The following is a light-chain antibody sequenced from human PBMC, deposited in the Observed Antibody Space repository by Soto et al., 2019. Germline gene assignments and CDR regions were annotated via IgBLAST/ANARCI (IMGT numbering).Light chain of an antibody. CDR3: SSYTTSSTLI. V-gene: IGLV2-14*01. CDR1: SSDVGGYNY. CDR2: DVS. J-gene: IGLJ2*01. Sequence: QSALTQPASVSGSPGQSITISCTGTSSDVGGYNYVSWYQQHPGKAPKLMIYDVSNRPSGVSNXFSGSKSGNTASLTISGLQAEDEADYYCSSYTTSSTLIFGGGTQLTVL.